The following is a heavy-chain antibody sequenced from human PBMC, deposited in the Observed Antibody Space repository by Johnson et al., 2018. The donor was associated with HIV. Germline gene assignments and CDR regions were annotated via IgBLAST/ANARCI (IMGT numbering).Heavy chain of an antibody. V-gene: IGHV3-30*04. CDR1: EFTVTNYA. D-gene: IGHD3-3*01. Sequence: QVQVVESGGGAVQPGRSLRLYCAVSEFTVTNYAMHWVRLAPGKGLQWVAVISYGGGKKYYADSVKGRFSISRDNSKNTLYLQRNSLRAEDTAVYYCAKEMYYNFWSVQDAFDIWGQGTMVTVSS. CDR2: ISYGGGKK. J-gene: IGHJ3*02. CDR3: AKEMYYNFWSVQDAFDI.